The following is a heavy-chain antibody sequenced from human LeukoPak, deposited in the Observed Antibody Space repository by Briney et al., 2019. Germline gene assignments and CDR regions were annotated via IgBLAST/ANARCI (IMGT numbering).Heavy chain of an antibody. CDR3: ARDRPGAAAGNWFDP. J-gene: IGHJ5*02. D-gene: IGHD6-13*01. V-gene: IGHV1-69*13. CDR2: IIPIFGTA. CDR1: GGTFSNYA. Sequence: ASVKVSCKASGGTFSNYAITWVRQAPGQGLEWMGGIIPIFGTANYAQKFQGRVTITADESTSTAYMELSSLRSEDTAVYYCARDRPGAAAGNWFDPWGQGTLVTVSS.